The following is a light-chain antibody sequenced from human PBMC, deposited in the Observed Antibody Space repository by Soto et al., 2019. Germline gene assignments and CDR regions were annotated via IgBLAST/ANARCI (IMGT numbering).Light chain of an antibody. CDR1: SSDLTIYNY. Sequence: QSALTQTASVSGSPGQSITSSCTGTSSDLTIYNYVSCYQQQPGKAPKLMIYQVTNRPSGVSNRFSGSRSGNTASLPISGLQAEDEAGYYFRSYTDSSNYVLGTGTK. J-gene: IGLJ1*01. CDR3: RSYTDSSNYV. CDR2: QVT. V-gene: IGLV2-14*01.